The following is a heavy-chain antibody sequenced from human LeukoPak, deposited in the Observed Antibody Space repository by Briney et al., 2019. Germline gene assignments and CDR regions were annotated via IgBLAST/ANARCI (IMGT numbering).Heavy chain of an antibody. V-gene: IGHV1-2*02. CDR1: GYTFTGYY. J-gene: IGHJ4*02. Sequence: AASVKVSCKASGYTFTGYYIHYIRQAPGQGLEWMGWINPYTGGTNYAQKFQGRVTMTRATSTSTAYMDLSRLRSDDTAVYCCARPYCSGGSCHDYFDYWGQGTLVTVSS. CDR3: ARPYCSGGSCHDYFDY. D-gene: IGHD2-15*01. CDR2: INPYTGGT.